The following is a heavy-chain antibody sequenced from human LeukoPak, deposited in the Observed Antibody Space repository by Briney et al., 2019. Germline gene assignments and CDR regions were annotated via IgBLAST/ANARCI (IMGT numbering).Heavy chain of an antibody. CDR1: SGSISSYY. CDR2: IYYSGST. D-gene: IGHD6-13*01. CDR3: AREKQQLNAFDI. V-gene: IGHV4-59*01. J-gene: IGHJ3*02. Sequence: PSETLSLTCTVSSGSISSYYWSWVRQPPGKGLEWIGYIYYSGSTNYNPSLKSRVTISVDTSKNQFSLKLSSVTAADTAVYYCAREKQQLNAFDIWGQGTMVTVSS.